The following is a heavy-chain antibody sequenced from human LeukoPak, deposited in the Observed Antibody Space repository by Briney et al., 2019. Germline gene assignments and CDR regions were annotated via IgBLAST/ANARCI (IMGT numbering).Heavy chain of an antibody. CDR3: AKPSNYYGSATDAFDF. CDR1: GGSISSSYSY. Sequence: PSETLSLTCTVSGGSISSSYSYWGWIRQPPGKGLEWIGNIYYSGSTYYNSSLKSRVTISVDTSKNHFSLKLNSVTAADTAVYYCAKPSNYYGSATDAFDFWGQGTMVTVSS. J-gene: IGHJ3*01. CDR2: IYYSGST. D-gene: IGHD3-10*01. V-gene: IGHV4-39*07.